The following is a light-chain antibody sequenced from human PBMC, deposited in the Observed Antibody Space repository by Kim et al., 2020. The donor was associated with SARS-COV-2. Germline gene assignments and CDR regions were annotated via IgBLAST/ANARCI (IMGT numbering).Light chain of an antibody. Sequence: EQVPIHLPCRPGNGNLLAWYQQKPWKAPNLLIYAASTLQRGVPSRFSGSGSGTDFTLTISSLQPEDFATYYCQQLNTYPVTFGQGTRLEIK. V-gene: IGKV1-9*01. CDR3: QQLNTYPVT. J-gene: IGKJ5*01. CDR1: PGNGNL. CDR2: AAS.